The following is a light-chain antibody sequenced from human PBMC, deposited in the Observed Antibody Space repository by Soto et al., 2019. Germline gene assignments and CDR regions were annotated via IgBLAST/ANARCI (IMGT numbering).Light chain of an antibody. CDR2: DAS. Sequence: DIQMTXSPSSLSASVGDRVTITCQASQDISNYLNWYQQKPGKAPKLLIYDASNLEXGVPSRFXXXXSGTDFTFTISSLQPEDIATYYCQQYDNLPLTFGGGTKVEIK. CDR1: QDISNY. J-gene: IGKJ4*01. CDR3: QQYDNLPLT. V-gene: IGKV1-33*01.